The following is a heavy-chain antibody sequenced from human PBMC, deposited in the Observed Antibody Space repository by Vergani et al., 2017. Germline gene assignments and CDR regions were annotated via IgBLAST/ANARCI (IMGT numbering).Heavy chain of an antibody. V-gene: IGHV1-46*01. CDR1: GYTFTNYY. CDR2: INPSGGST. J-gene: IGHJ4*02. CDR3: ARQHGDILPPDPRRLDY. Sequence: QVLLVQSGAEVKKPGASVRASCKTSGYTFTNYYIHWVRQAPGQGLEWMGIINPSGGSTTDAQQFQGRLTMTRDTSTSTVYIDLSNLRSEDTTVYYCARQHGDILPPDPRRLDYWGQGTLVTVSS.